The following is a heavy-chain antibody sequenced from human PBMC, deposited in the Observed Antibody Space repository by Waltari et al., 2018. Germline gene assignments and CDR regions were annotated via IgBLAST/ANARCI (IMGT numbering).Heavy chain of an antibody. V-gene: IGHV4-38-2*02. D-gene: IGHD6-13*01. Sequence: QVQLVQSGAEVKKPGASVKVSCKVSGYTLTELSLHWVRQAPGKGLEWIGSIYYSGSTYYNPSLKSRVTISVDTSKNQFSLKLSSVTAADTAVYYCARDLVLIAAAGTGNFDYWGQGTLVTVSS. CDR1: GYTLTELS. CDR2: IYYSGST. CDR3: ARDLVLIAAAGTGNFDY. J-gene: IGHJ4*02.